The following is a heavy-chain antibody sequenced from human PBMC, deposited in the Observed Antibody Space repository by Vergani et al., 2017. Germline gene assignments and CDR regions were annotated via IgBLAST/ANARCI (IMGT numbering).Heavy chain of an antibody. V-gene: IGHV3-9*01. Sequence: EVQLVESGGGLVQPGRSLRLSCAASGFTFDDYAMHWVRQAPGKGLEWVSGISWNSGSIGYADSVKGRFTISRDNAKNSLYLQMNSLRAEDTALYYCAKWVGPEYSSSDNWFDPWGQGTLVTVSS. CDR3: AKWVGPEYSSSDNWFDP. D-gene: IGHD6-6*01. CDR2: ISWNSGSI. J-gene: IGHJ5*02. CDR1: GFTFDDYA.